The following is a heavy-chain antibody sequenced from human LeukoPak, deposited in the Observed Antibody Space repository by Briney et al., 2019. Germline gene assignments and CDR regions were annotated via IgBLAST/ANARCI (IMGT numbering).Heavy chain of an antibody. CDR1: GYTFTSYG. CDR3: ARVPAPARYSYDPIDY. J-gene: IGHJ4*02. Sequence: ASVKVSCKASGYTFTSYGISWVRQAPGQGLEWMGRINPNSGGTNYAQKFQGRVTMTRDTSISTAYMEPSRLRSDDTAVYYCARVPAPARYSYDPIDYWGQGTLVTVSS. CDR2: INPNSGGT. D-gene: IGHD5-18*01. V-gene: IGHV1-2*06.